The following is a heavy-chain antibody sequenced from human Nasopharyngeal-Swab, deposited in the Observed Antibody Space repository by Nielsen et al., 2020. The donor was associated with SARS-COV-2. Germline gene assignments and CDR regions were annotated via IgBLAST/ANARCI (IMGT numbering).Heavy chain of an antibody. CDR1: GGSISSSSYY. J-gene: IGHJ5*02. CDR2: IYYSGST. CDR3: ARQVRGIAAAGTWFDP. D-gene: IGHD6-13*01. V-gene: IGHV4-39*01. Sequence: SETPSLTCTVSGGSISSSSYYWGWIRQPPGKGLEWIGSIYYSGSTYYNPSLKSRVTISVDTSKNQFSLKLSSVTAADTAVYYCARQVRGIAAAGTWFDPWGQGTLVTVSS.